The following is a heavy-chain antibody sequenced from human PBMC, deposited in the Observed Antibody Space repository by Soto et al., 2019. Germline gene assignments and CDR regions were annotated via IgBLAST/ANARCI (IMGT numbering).Heavy chain of an antibody. CDR2: IYHSGST. D-gene: IGHD6-19*01. CDR1: GGSISSGGYS. J-gene: IGHJ4*02. Sequence: SETLSLTCAVSGGSISSGGYSWSWIRQPPGKGLEWIGYIYHSGSTYYNPSLKSRVTISVDTSKNQFSLKLSSVTAADTAVYYCARHPPQYSSGWYPPHYYFDYWGQGTLVTVSS. V-gene: IGHV4-30-2*01. CDR3: ARHPPQYSSGWYPPHYYFDY.